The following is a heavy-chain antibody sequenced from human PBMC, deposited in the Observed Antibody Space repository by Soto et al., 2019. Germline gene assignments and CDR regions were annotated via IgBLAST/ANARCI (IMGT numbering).Heavy chain of an antibody. D-gene: IGHD2-15*01. CDR3: GAGGGGGVDVSVVMVTLAWNV. J-gene: IGHJ6*01. CDR2: IYYSGST. Sequence: SETLSLTCTVSGGSISSSSYYWGWIRQPPGKVLEWIGSIYYSGSTYYNPSLKSRVTISVDTSKNQFSLNLSSVTAVSSDLRLVGAGGGGGVDVSVVMVTLAWNV. CDR1: GGSISSSSYY. V-gene: IGHV4-39*01.